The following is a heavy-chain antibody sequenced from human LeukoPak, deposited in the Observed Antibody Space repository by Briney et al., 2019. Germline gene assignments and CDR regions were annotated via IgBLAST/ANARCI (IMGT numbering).Heavy chain of an antibody. V-gene: IGHV1-46*01. CDR2: INPSGGST. CDR3: ARDWWFGAPGGAFDI. Sequence: GASVKVSCKASGYTFTSYYMHWVRQAPGQGLEWMGIINPSGGSTSYAQKFQGRVTMTRDTSTSTVYMELSSLRSEDTAVYYCARDWWFGAPGGAFDIWGQGTMVTVSS. CDR1: GYTFTSYY. J-gene: IGHJ3*02. D-gene: IGHD3-10*01.